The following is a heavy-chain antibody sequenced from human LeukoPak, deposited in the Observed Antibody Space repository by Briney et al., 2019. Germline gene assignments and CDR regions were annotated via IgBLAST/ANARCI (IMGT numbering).Heavy chain of an antibody. Sequence: GGSLRLSCAASGFTVSSNYMSWVRQAPGKGLEWVSVIYSGGSTYYADSVKGRFAISRDNSKNTLYLQMNSLRAEDTAVYYCASTFYGDSPPYWGQGTLVTVSS. CDR1: GFTVSSNY. J-gene: IGHJ4*02. CDR2: IYSGGST. D-gene: IGHD4-17*01. CDR3: ASTFYGDSPPY. V-gene: IGHV3-66*01.